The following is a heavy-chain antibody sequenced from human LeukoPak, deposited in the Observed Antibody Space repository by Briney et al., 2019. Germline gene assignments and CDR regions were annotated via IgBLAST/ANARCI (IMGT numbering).Heavy chain of an antibody. CDR3: AKDFRIGYSAHFDY. V-gene: IGHV3-23*01. Sequence: GGYLRLSCVGSGFTFRSHAMSWVRQAPEKGLEFVSGIYENGGTTYYADSVKGRFSISRDNSKNTLYLQMDSLRGEDTAVYYCAKDFRIGYSAHFDYWGQGALVTVSS. CDR2: IYENGGTT. CDR1: GFTFRSHA. D-gene: IGHD2-21*01. J-gene: IGHJ4*02.